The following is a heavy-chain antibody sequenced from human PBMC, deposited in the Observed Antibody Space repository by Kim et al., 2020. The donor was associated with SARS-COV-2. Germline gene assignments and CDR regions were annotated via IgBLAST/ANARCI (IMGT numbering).Heavy chain of an antibody. CDR2: NGDT. V-gene: IGHV1-18*01. D-gene: IGHD4-17*01. Sequence: NGDTMFAQKFQGRVTLTTDASTNTAYMELKNLRSDDTAVYYCARGTTTDDYWGQGTLVNVSS. J-gene: IGHJ4*02. CDR3: ARGTTTDDY.